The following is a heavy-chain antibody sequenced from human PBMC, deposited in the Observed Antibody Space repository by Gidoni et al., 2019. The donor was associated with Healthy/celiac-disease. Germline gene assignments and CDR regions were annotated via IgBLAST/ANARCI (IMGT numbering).Heavy chain of an antibody. Sequence: QAQLQESAPALVKPSQTLSLTCTVSGGSISSGDYYWSWIRQPPGKGLEWIGYIYYSGSTYYNPSLKSRVTISVDTSKNQFSLKLSAVTAADTAVYYCARLKGDTAMAIEDGMDVWGQGTTVTVSS. CDR3: ARLKGDTAMAIEDGMDV. CDR2: IYYSGST. V-gene: IGHV4-30-4*01. CDR1: GGSISSGDYY. J-gene: IGHJ6*02. D-gene: IGHD5-18*01.